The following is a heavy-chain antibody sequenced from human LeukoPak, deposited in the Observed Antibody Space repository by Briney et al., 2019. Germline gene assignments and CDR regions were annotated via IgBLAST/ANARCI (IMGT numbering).Heavy chain of an antibody. J-gene: IGHJ4*02. CDR1: GFTVSSNY. V-gene: IGHV3-30-3*01. D-gene: IGHD6-13*01. Sequence: GGSLRLSCAASGFTVSSNYMSWVRQAPAKGLEWVAVISYDGGDKHYADSVKGRFTISRDNSKNTLYLQMNSLRPEDTAVYYCARDRDIAAASYYFDYWGQGTLVTVSS. CDR3: ARDRDIAAASYYFDY. CDR2: ISYDGGDK.